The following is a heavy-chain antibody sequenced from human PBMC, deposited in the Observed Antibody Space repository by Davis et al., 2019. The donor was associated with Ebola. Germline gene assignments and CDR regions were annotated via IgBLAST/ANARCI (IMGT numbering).Heavy chain of an antibody. J-gene: IGHJ4*02. CDR3: ARADCSSTSCYTSRNTPFDY. D-gene: IGHD2-2*02. CDR2: IKQDGSEK. Sequence: GESLKISCAASGFTFSGYWMSWVRQAPGKGLEWVANIKQDGSEKYYVDSVKGRFTITRDNAKNSLYLQMNSLRAEDTAVYYCARADCSSTSCYTSRNTPFDYWGQGTLVTVSS. CDR1: GFTFSGYW. V-gene: IGHV3-7*04.